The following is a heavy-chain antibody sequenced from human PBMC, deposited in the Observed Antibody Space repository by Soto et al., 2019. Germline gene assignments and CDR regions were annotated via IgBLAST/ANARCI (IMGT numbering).Heavy chain of an antibody. CDR2: IWYDGSNK. Sequence: QVQLVESGGGVVQPGRSLRLSCAASGFTFSSYGMHWVRQAPGKGLEWVAVIWYDGSNKYYADSVKGRFTISRDNSKNTLYLQMNSLRAEDTAVYYCARVVAATRSFIIVDSWGQGTLVTVSS. CDR3: ARVVAATRSFIIVDS. CDR1: GFTFSSYG. J-gene: IGHJ4*02. D-gene: IGHD2-15*01. V-gene: IGHV3-33*01.